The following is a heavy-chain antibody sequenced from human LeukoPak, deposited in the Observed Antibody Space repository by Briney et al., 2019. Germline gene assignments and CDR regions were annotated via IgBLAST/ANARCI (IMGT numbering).Heavy chain of an antibody. Sequence: PGGSLRLSCAASGFAFSSYAMHWVRQAPGKGLEWVALISYDGTNKYYADSVKGRFTISRDNSKNTLYLQMNSLRAEDTAVYYCARERGGYSYGDLPLRSGIFDYWGQGTLVTVSS. J-gene: IGHJ4*02. CDR3: ARERGGYSYGDLPLRSGIFDY. CDR1: GFAFSSYA. D-gene: IGHD5-18*01. V-gene: IGHV3-30*04. CDR2: ISYDGTNK.